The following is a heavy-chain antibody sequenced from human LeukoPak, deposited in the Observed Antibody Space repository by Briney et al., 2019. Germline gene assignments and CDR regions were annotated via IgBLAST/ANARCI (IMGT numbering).Heavy chain of an antibody. D-gene: IGHD3-3*01. CDR3: ARDAPPLYDFWSGYIDY. J-gene: IGHJ4*02. V-gene: IGHV1-69*04. CDR2: IIPILDIA. CDR1: GGTSTSYS. Sequence: SVKVSSKASGGTSTSYSNSWVRQALGQGLERMGRIIPILDIANYAQKFKGRVTITADKSTSTAYMELSSLRSEDTAVYYCARDAPPLYDFWSGYIDYWGQGTLVTVSS.